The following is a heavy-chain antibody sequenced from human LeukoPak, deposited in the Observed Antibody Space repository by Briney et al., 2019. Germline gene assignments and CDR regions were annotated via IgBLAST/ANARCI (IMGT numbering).Heavy chain of an antibody. D-gene: IGHD2-2*01. Sequence: SETLSLTCAVYGGSFSGYYWSWIRQPPGKGLEWIGEINHSGTTNYNPSLKSRVTISVDTSKNQFSLKLSSVTAADTAVYYCARQFPTIVVVPAAMSNGFDPWGQGTLVTVSS. CDR3: ARQFPTIVVVPAAMSNGFDP. J-gene: IGHJ5*02. CDR1: GGSFSGYY. V-gene: IGHV4-34*01. CDR2: INHSGTT.